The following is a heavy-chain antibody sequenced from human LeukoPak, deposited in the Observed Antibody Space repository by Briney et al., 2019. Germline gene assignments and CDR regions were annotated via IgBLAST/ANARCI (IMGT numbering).Heavy chain of an antibody. CDR3: ARAGGTSWADY. J-gene: IGHJ4*02. V-gene: IGHV3-7*01. CDR2: VKQDGTEK. CDR1: GFTFRDYW. Sequence: GGSLRLSCEASGFTFRDYWMIWVRQAPGKGLEWLANVKQDGTEKFYVDSVKGRFTISRDNGKNSLYLQMNSLRVEDTAIYYCARAGGTSWADYWGQGTLVTVSS. D-gene: IGHD6-13*01.